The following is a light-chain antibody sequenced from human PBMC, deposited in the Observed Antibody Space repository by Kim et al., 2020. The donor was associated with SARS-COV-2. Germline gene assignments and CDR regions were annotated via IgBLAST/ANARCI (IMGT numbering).Light chain of an antibody. CDR1: SSNIGSNY. CDR3: ATWDDSLSGHWV. V-gene: IGLV1-47*01. CDR2: RNN. J-gene: IGLJ3*02. Sequence: RVTISCSGSSSNIGSNYVYWYQQLPGTAPKLLIYRNNQRPSGVPDRFSGSKSDTSASLAISGLRSEDEADYYCATWDDSLSGHWVFGGGTQLTVL.